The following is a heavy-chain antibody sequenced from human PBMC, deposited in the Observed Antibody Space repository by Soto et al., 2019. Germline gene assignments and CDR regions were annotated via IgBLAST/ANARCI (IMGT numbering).Heavy chain of an antibody. Sequence: GGSLRLSCAASGFIFSDYYMSWVRQTPGKGLEWISYISTRSTYTNYADSVKGRFTISRDNTKNSLYLQMDSLRVEDTAVYYCARDLAWKRGKVGRYYYGMDVWGQGTTVTASS. V-gene: IGHV3-11*06. J-gene: IGHJ6*02. CDR2: ISTRSTYT. CDR3: ARDLAWKRGKVGRYYYGMDV. D-gene: IGHD1-1*01. CDR1: GFIFSDYY.